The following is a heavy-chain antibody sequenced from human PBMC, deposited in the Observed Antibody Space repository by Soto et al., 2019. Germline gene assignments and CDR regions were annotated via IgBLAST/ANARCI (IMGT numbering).Heavy chain of an antibody. J-gene: IGHJ1*01. D-gene: IGHD5-12*01. CDR1: GYTFTSYD. V-gene: IGHV1-3*01. CDR2: ISAGNGDT. CDR3: ARVAWTTAEYFQH. Sequence: ASVKVSCKASGYTFTSYDIHWVRQAPGQRLEWMGWISAGNGDTKYSQKFQGRVTFSRDTSASTAYMELSSLRFEDTAVYYCARVAWTTAEYFQHWGQGTLVTVSS.